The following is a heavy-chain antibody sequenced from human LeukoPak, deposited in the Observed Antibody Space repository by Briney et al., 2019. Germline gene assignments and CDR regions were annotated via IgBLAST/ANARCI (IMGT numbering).Heavy chain of an antibody. CDR2: IEYSGST. CDR3: ARLAHSSGYLAFDY. CDR1: GGSIGSRYHY. D-gene: IGHD6-19*01. V-gene: IGHV4-39*01. Sequence: SETLSLTCSVSGGSIGSRYHYWGWIRQPPGKGLEWIGSIEYSGSTYYNPPLKSRVIMSVDTSKKQFSLKVTSVAAADTAVYYCARLAHSSGYLAFDYWGQGTLVTVSS. J-gene: IGHJ4*02.